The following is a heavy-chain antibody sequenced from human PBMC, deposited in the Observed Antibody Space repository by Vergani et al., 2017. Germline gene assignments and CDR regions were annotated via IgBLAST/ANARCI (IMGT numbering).Heavy chain of an antibody. CDR3: ARFSGAAAGTFDY. D-gene: IGHD6-13*01. V-gene: IGHV4-34*01. J-gene: IGHJ4*02. CDR1: GGSFSGYY. Sequence: QVQLQQWGAGLLKPSETLSLTCAVYGGSFSGYYWSWIRQPPGKGLEWIGEINHSGSTNYNPSLKSRVTISVDTSKNQFSLKLSSVTAADTAVYYCARFSGAAAGTFDYWGQGTLVTVSS. CDR2: INHSGST.